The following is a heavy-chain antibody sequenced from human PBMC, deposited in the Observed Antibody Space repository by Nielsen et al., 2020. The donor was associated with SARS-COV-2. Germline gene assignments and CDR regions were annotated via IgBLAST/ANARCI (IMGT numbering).Heavy chain of an antibody. CDR3: ARARGAYGDYYYYYYTDV. J-gene: IGHJ6*03. CDR1: GDSVSSSSAA. Sequence: SQTLSLTCAISGDSVSSSSAAWNWIRQSPSRGLEWLGRTYYRSKWYNDYAVSVKSRMTINPDTSKNQFSLYLNSVTPEDTAVYYCARARGAYGDYYYYYYTDVWGKGTTVTVSS. CDR2: TYYRSKWYN. V-gene: IGHV6-1*01. D-gene: IGHD4-17*01.